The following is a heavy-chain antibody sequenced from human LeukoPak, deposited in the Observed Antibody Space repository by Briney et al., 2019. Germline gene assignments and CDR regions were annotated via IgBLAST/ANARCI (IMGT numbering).Heavy chain of an antibody. CDR2: INWSGGST. D-gene: IGHD2-2*01. CDR3: ARAPITSPFYVDH. Sequence: GGSLRLSCSASGFGFGDHGMSWVRQVPGKGLEWVSGINWSGGSTGYADPVRGRFTISRDNAKNSLYLQMDSLTAEDTALYYCARAPITSPFYVDHWGQGTLVSVSS. V-gene: IGHV3-20*04. J-gene: IGHJ4*02. CDR1: GFGFGDHG.